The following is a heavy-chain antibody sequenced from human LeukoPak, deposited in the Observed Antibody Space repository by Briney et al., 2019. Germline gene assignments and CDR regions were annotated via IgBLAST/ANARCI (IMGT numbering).Heavy chain of an antibody. CDR1: GGPISSSSYY. CDR3: ARRGYFLDY. Sequence: SETLSLTCTVSGGPISSSSYYWGWIRQPPGKGLEWIGSIYYSGSTYYNPSLKSRVTISVDTSKNQFSLKLSSVTAADTAVYYCARRGYFLDYWGQGTLVTVSS. CDR2: IYYSGST. J-gene: IGHJ4*02. V-gene: IGHV4-39*01.